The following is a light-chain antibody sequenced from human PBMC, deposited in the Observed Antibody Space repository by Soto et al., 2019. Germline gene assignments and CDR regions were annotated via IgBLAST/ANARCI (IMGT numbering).Light chain of an antibody. V-gene: IGLV1-40*01. CDR3: QSYDSSLSVV. Sequence: QAVVTQPPSVSGAPGQRVTISCTGSSSNIGAGYDVHWYQQLPGTAPKLLIYGNSNRPSGVPERFSGSKSGTSASLAITGLQAEDEADYYCQSYDSSLSVVFGGGTKVTVL. J-gene: IGLJ2*01. CDR2: GNS. CDR1: SSNIGAGYD.